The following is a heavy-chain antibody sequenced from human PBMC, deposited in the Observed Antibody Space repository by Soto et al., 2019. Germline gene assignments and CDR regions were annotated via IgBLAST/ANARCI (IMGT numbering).Heavy chain of an antibody. CDR2: IIPMFGTP. CDR1: GDTFTNFA. Sequence: QVQLVQSGTEVKKSGSSVKVSCKASGDTFTNFAISWVRQAPGQGLEWMGGIIPMFGTPNYAQKFQGSVTITADRSTSTAYLELRSLRSEDTAVYYCARGLRGYTGYDGGGAFDIWGQGTMVTVSS. D-gene: IGHD5-12*01. J-gene: IGHJ3*02. CDR3: ARGLRGYTGYDGGGAFDI. V-gene: IGHV1-69*06.